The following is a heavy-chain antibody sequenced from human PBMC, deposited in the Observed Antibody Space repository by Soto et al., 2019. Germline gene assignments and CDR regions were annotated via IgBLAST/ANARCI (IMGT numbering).Heavy chain of an antibody. CDR2: ISGSGGST. V-gene: IGHV3-23*01. J-gene: IGHJ5*02. D-gene: IGHD3-3*01. Sequence: EVQLLESGGGLVQPGGSLRLSCAASGFTFSSYAMSWVRQAPGKGLEWVSAISGSGGSTYYADSMKGRFTISRDNSKNTLYLQMNSLRAEDTAVYYCAKDLKAGYYDFWSGYYTGFDPWGQGTLVTVSS. CDR3: AKDLKAGYYDFWSGYYTGFDP. CDR1: GFTFSSYA.